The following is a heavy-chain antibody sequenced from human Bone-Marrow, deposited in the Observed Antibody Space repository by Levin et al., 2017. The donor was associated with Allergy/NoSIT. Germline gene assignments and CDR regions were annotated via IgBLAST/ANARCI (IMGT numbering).Heavy chain of an antibody. CDR3: ARRLKRGDYFYGMDV. CDR1: GFTFSDYE. D-gene: IGHD3-9*01. J-gene: IGHJ6*02. Sequence: GGSLRLSCATSGFTFSDYEMNWVRQAPGTGLECVSYISRSGSVIYYADSVKGRFTISRDNAKNSLYLQMNSLRAEDAAVYYCARRLKRGDYFYGMDVWGQGTTVTVSS. V-gene: IGHV3-48*03. CDR2: ISRSGSVI.